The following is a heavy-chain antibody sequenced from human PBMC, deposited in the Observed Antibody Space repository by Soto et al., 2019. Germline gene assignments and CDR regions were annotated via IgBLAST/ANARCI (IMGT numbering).Heavy chain of an antibody. CDR3: ARRTLTSYYYYYGMDV. D-gene: IGHD2-8*01. Sequence: SVKVSCKASGGTFSSYAISWVRQAPGQGFEWMGGIIPIFGTANYAQKFQGRVTITADESTSTAYMELSSLRSEDTAVYYCARRTLTSYYYYYGMDVWGQGTTVTVSS. J-gene: IGHJ6*02. V-gene: IGHV1-69*13. CDR1: GGTFSSYA. CDR2: IIPIFGTA.